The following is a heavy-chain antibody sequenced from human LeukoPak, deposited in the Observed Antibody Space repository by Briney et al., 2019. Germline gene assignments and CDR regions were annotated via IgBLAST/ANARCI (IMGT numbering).Heavy chain of an antibody. Sequence: ASVKVSCKASGYTFTSYDINWVRQATGQGLEWMGWMNPNSGNTGYAQKFQGRVTMTRNTSIRTAYMELSSLRSEDTAVDCCARSSSSWYNAFDIWGQGTMVTVSS. CDR1: GYTFTSYD. V-gene: IGHV1-8*01. CDR3: ARSSSSWYNAFDI. D-gene: IGHD6-13*01. J-gene: IGHJ3*02. CDR2: MNPNSGNT.